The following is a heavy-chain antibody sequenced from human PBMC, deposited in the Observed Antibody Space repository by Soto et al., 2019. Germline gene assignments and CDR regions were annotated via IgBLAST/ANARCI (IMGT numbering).Heavy chain of an antibody. Sequence: GGSLRLSCAASGFTFSGYAMSWVRQAPGKGLEWVSAISGSGGSTYYADSVKGRFTISRDNSKNTLYLQMNSLRAEDTAVYYCAKPLLAVVPAANDYWGQGTLVTVSS. CDR3: AKPLLAVVPAANDY. J-gene: IGHJ4*02. CDR2: ISGSGGST. D-gene: IGHD2-2*01. CDR1: GFTFSGYA. V-gene: IGHV3-23*01.